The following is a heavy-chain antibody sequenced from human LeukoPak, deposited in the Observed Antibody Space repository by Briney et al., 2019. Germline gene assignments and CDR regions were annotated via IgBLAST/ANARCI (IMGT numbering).Heavy chain of an antibody. Sequence: SETLSLTCTVSDGSMSSYYWSWIRQPPGKGLEGIGYIYYSGSTKYNPSLKSRVTISVDTSKNQFSLKLSSVTAADTAVYYCARGARAGYNLEPFDYWGQGTLVTVSS. CDR2: IYYSGST. CDR1: DGSMSSYY. V-gene: IGHV4-59*08. CDR3: ARGARAGYNLEPFDY. J-gene: IGHJ4*02. D-gene: IGHD5-24*01.